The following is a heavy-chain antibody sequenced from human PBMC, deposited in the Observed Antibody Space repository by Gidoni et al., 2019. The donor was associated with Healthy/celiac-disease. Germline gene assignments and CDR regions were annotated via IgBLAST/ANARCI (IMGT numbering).Heavy chain of an antibody. CDR2: INHSGST. CDR1: GGSFSGYY. J-gene: IGHJ5*02. Sequence: QVQLQQWGAGLLKPSETLSLTCAVYGGSFSGYYWSWIRQPPGKGLEWIGEINHSGSTNYNPSLKSRVTISVDTSKNQFSLKLSSVTAADTAVYYCARGQGQQQLSSCWFDPWGQGTLVTVSS. D-gene: IGHD6-13*01. CDR3: ARGQGQQQLSSCWFDP. V-gene: IGHV4-34*01.